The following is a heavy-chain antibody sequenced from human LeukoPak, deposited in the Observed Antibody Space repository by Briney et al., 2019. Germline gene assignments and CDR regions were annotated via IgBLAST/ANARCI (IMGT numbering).Heavy chain of an antibody. CDR1: GGSISSGDYY. CDR3: ARAKLKSNFDY. CDR2: IYHSGST. V-gene: IGHV4-30-2*01. J-gene: IGHJ4*02. Sequence: SETLSLTCTVSGGSISSGDYYWSWIRQPPGKGLEWIGYIYHSGSTYYYPSLKSRVTISVDRSKNQFSLKLSSVTAADTAVYYCARAKLKSNFDYWGQGTLVTVSS. D-gene: IGHD2-8*01.